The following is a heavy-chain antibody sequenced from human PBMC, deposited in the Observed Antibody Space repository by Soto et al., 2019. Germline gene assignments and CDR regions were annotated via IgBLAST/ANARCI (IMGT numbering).Heavy chain of an antibody. D-gene: IGHD3-22*01. V-gene: IGHV3-48*02. CDR3: ARVFPPYYYDSSGYYYFDY. CDR1: GFTFSSYS. CDR2: ISSSSSTI. Sequence: PGGSLRLSCAASGFTFSSYSMNWVRQAPGKGLEWVSYISSSSSTIYYADSVKGRFTISRDNAKNSLYLQMNSLRDEDTAVYYCARVFPPYYYDSSGYYYFDYWGQGALVTVSS. J-gene: IGHJ4*02.